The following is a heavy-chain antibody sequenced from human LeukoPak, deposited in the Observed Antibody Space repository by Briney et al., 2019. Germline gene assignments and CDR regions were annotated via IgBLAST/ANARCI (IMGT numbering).Heavy chain of an antibody. V-gene: IGHV4-59*12. CDR1: GGSISSYY. D-gene: IGHD2-2*01. CDR2: IYYSGST. CDR3: ARDPDVPRKGFDY. Sequence: PSETLSLTCTVSGGSISSYYWSWIRQPPGKGLEWIGYIYYSGSTNYNPSLKSRVTISVDTSKNQYSLKLSSVTAADTAVYYCARDPDVPRKGFDYWGRGTLVTVSS. J-gene: IGHJ4*02.